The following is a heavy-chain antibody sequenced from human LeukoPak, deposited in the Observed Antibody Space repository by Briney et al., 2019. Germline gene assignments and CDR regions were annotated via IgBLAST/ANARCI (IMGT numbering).Heavy chain of an antibody. J-gene: IGHJ5*02. CDR3: ARTPAIGSVKGWFDP. CDR2: IYYSGST. D-gene: IGHD3-10*01. Sequence: SATLSLTCTVSGGSIISYYWSWIRQPPGKGLEWIGYIYYSGSTNYNPSLKSRVTISVDTSKNQFSLKLSSVTAADTAVYYCARTPAIGSVKGWFDPWGQGTLVTVSS. V-gene: IGHV4-59*12. CDR1: GGSIISYY.